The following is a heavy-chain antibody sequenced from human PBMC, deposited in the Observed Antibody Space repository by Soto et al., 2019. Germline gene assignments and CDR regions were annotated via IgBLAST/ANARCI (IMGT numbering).Heavy chain of an antibody. Sequence: EVQLVESGGGLVQPGGSLRLSCAASGFTVSSNYMSWVRQAPGKGLEWVSVIYSGGSAYYADSVKGRFTISRDNSKNTLYLQMNSLRAEDKAVYYCARHGYSYGGGDFDYWGQGTLVTVSS. D-gene: IGHD5-18*01. V-gene: IGHV3-66*04. J-gene: IGHJ4*02. CDR2: IYSGGSA. CDR3: ARHGYSYGGGDFDY. CDR1: GFTVSSNY.